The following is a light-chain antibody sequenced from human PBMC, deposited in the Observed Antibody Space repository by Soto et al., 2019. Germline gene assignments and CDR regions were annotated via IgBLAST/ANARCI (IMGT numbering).Light chain of an antibody. CDR1: QSIGSW. CDR2: MAS. Sequence: DIQMTQSPSTLSASVGDRVTITCRASQSIGSWLAWYQQKPGKAPKLLIYMASSLESGVPSRFSGSGSGTEFTLSISSLQPDDFAAYYCQHYNSYSLYTFGQGTKLEIK. V-gene: IGKV1-5*03. J-gene: IGKJ2*01. CDR3: QHYNSYSLYT.